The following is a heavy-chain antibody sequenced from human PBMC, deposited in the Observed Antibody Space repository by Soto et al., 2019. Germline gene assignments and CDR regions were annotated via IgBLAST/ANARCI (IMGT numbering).Heavy chain of an antibody. CDR2: INSDGSST. J-gene: IGHJ3*02. V-gene: IGHV3-74*01. CDR1: GFTFSSYW. D-gene: IGHD3-22*01. CDR3: ARGGSYYYDSSDAFDI. Sequence: GSLRLSCAASGFTFSSYWMYWVRQGPGKGLVWVSRINSDGSSTSYADSVKGRFTISRDNAKNSLYLQMNSLGDEDTAVCYCARGGSYYYDSSDAFDIWGQGTMVTVSS.